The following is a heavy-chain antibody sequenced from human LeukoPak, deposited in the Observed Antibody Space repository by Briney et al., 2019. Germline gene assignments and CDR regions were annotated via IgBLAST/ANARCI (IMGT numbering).Heavy chain of an antibody. CDR1: GFTFDDYA. V-gene: IGHV3-9*01. J-gene: IGHJ5*02. CDR2: ISWNSGSI. CDR3: AKGKLLYIAAAILFDP. D-gene: IGHD6-25*01. Sequence: PGRSLRLSCAASGFTFDDYAMHWVRQAPGKGLEWVSGISWNSGSIGYADSVKGRFTISRDNAKNSLYLQMNSLRAEDTALYYCAKGKLLYIAAAILFDPWGQGTLVTVSS.